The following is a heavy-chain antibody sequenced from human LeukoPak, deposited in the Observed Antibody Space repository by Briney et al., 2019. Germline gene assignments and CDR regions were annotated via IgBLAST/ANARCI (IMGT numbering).Heavy chain of an antibody. J-gene: IGHJ3*02. Sequence: GGSLRLSCAASGFTFDDYAMHWVRQAPGKGLEWVSGISWNSGSIGYADSVKGRFTISRDNAKNSLYLQLNSLRAEDTASYYCAKDSWGGHYDSSGYYYDAFDIWGQGTMVTVSS. V-gene: IGHV3-9*01. D-gene: IGHD3-22*01. CDR1: GFTFDDYA. CDR2: ISWNSGSI. CDR3: AKDSWGGHYDSSGYYYDAFDI.